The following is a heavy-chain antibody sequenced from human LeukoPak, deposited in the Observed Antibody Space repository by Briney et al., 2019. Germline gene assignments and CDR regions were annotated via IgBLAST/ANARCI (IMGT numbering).Heavy chain of an antibody. D-gene: IGHD2-21*02. CDR2: IYTSGST. Sequence: TSETLSLTCTVSGGSISSYYWSWLRQPAGKGLEWIGRIYTSGSTNYNPSLKRRVTMSVDTSKNQFSLKLRSVTAADTAVYYCASDSLAYCGGDCYTFDYWGQGTLVTVSS. V-gene: IGHV4-4*07. J-gene: IGHJ4*02. CDR1: GGSISSYY. CDR3: ASDSLAYCGGDCYTFDY.